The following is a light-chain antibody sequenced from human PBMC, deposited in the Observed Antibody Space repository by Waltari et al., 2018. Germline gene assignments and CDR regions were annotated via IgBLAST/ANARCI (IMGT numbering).Light chain of an antibody. CDR2: HTS. CDR1: QSVARY. Sequence: EIVLTQSPGTLSLSPGERATLSCRASQSVARYLAWYQQKPGLAPRLLLYHTSNRATGIPDRFIGSGSGTDFSLTITSLESEDFAVYYCQKCDNWPLTFGRGTKVEIK. J-gene: IGKJ4*01. V-gene: IGKV3-11*01. CDR3: QKCDNWPLT.